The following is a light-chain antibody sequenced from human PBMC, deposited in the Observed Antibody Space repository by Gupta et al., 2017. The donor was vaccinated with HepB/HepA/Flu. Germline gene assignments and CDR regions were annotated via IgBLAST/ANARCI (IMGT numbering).Light chain of an antibody. CDR1: SSNIGSNT. Sequence: QSVLTQPPSASGTPGHRLTVSCSGGSSNIGSNTVHWYQHLPGTAPKLLIYSNNQRPSGVPDRFSGSKSGTSASLAISGLQSEDEADYYCTAWDDSLKGRVFGGGTKLTVL. CDR2: SNN. CDR3: TAWDDSLKGRV. J-gene: IGLJ3*02. V-gene: IGLV1-44*01.